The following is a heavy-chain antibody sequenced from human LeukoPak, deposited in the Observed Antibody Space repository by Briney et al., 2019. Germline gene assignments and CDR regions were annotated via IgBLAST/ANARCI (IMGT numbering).Heavy chain of an antibody. J-gene: IGHJ4*02. V-gene: IGHV4-38-2*02. D-gene: IGHD3-10*01. Sequence: PSETLSLTCTVSSYSISRGYYWGWIRQPPGKGLEWIGSIYHSGNTYYNPSLKSRVTISVDTSKNQFSLKLSSVTAADTAVYYCARQGYGSVPVDYWGQGTLVTISS. CDR1: SYSISRGYY. CDR3: ARQGYGSVPVDY. CDR2: IYHSGNT.